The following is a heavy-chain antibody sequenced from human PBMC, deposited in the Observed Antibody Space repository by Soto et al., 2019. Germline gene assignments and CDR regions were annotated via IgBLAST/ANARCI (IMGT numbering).Heavy chain of an antibody. D-gene: IGHD6-19*01. J-gene: IGHJ6*02. CDR1: GGSISSGGYS. V-gene: IGHV4-30-2*01. CDR2: IYHSGSI. Sequence: SETLSLTCAVSGGSISSGGYSWSWIRQPPGKGLEWIGYIYHSGSIYSNPSLKSRVTISVDRSKNQFSLKLSSVTAADMAVYYCARQGSSIAVAGRRGMDVWGQGTTVTVSS. CDR3: ARQGSSIAVAGRRGMDV.